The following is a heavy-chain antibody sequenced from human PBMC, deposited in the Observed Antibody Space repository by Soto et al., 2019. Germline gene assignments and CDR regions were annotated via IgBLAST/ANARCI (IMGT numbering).Heavy chain of an antibody. CDR1: GFTFSSYA. CDR3: AKYDRPGVAAAADY. CDR2: ISGSGAST. Sequence: EVQLLESGGGLVQPGGSLRLSCAASGFTFSSYAMSWVRQAPGKGLEWVSTISGSGASTYFADSVKGRFTISRDNSKNTLYLQMNSLRAEDTAVYYCAKYDRPGVAAAADYWGQGTLVTVSS. D-gene: IGHD6-13*01. V-gene: IGHV3-23*01. J-gene: IGHJ4*02.